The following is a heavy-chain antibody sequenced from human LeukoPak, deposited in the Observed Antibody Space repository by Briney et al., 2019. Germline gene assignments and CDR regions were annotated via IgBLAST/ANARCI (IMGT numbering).Heavy chain of an antibody. CDR3: ARGCSRTYYEWFDP. CDR1: GYTFTGYY. Sequence: GASVKVSCKTSGYTFTGYYIHWVRQAPGQGLEWMGWINPNTGTTNYAQKFQGRVTMTRDTSINTVYMELSRLTSDDTAVYYCARGCSRTYYEWFDPWGQGTLVTVSS. J-gene: IGHJ5*02. CDR2: INPNTGTT. D-gene: IGHD1-26*01. V-gene: IGHV1-2*02.